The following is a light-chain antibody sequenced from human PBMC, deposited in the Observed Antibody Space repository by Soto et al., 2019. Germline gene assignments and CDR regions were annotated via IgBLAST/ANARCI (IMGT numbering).Light chain of an antibody. CDR1: QSIRTL. Sequence: TQSPSTLSASVGDRVTITCRASQSIRTLLAWYQQKPGKAPKLLIYEGSTLESGVPSRFSGRDSGTEFTLTISSLQPDDFATYYCQHSNAYSVTFGGGTKVEIK. CDR2: EGS. J-gene: IGKJ4*01. V-gene: IGKV1-5*01. CDR3: QHSNAYSVT.